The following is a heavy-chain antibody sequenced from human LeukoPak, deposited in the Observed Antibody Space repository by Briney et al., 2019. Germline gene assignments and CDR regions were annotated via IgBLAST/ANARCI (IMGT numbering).Heavy chain of an antibody. CDR1: GGSIRGYY. Sequence: SETLSLTCTVSGGSIRGYYCNWLRQPPGEGLEWIGFIYSSGSTAYNPSLKSRVTISLDTSKNQFSLKLSSVTAADTAVYYCARQSYGDPLANFDYWGQGTLVTVSS. CDR3: ARQSYGDPLANFDY. CDR2: IYSSGST. V-gene: IGHV4-59*08. D-gene: IGHD4-17*01. J-gene: IGHJ4*02.